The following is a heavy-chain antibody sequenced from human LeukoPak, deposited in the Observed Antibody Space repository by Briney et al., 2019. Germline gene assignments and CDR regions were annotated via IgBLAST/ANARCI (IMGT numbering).Heavy chain of an antibody. CDR3: ARGYRSDWHGELGY. Sequence: PSEILSLTCTVSGGSIRSYYWSWIRQPPGKGLEWIGYVHYSGTTDYSPSLRSRVTISVDTSKNQFSLNLTSVTAADTAVYYCARGYRSDWHGELGYWGQGTLVTVSS. V-gene: IGHV4-59*01. D-gene: IGHD6-19*01. CDR1: GGSIRSYY. J-gene: IGHJ4*02. CDR2: VHYSGTT.